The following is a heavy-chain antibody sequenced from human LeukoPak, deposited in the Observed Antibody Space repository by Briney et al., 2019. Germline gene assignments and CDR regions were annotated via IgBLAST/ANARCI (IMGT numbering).Heavy chain of an antibody. D-gene: IGHD3-10*01. V-gene: IGHV3-30*04. CDR2: ISDDGNIK. CDR3: AKDRAFQAAGVTDY. J-gene: IGHJ4*02. CDR1: GFTFSSYA. Sequence: GGSLRLSCAASGFTFSSYAMHWVRQAPGKGLEWVAVISDDGNIKLYGESVKGRFTISRDNSESTLYLQMNSLKTEDTAVYYCAKDRAFQAAGVTDYWGQGTLVTVSS.